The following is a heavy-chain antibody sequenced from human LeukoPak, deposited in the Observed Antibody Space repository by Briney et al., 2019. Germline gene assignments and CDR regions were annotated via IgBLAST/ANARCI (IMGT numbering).Heavy chain of an antibody. CDR2: ISYDGSNK. V-gene: IGHV3-30*18. D-gene: IGHD6-13*01. Sequence: TGGSLRLSCAASGFTLSSYGMHWVRQAPGKGLEWVAVISYDGSNKYYADSVKGRFTISRDNSKNTLYLQMNSLRAEDTAVYYCAKDQGAAGGALCFDYWGQGTLVTVSS. J-gene: IGHJ4*02. CDR1: GFTLSSYG. CDR3: AKDQGAAGGALCFDY.